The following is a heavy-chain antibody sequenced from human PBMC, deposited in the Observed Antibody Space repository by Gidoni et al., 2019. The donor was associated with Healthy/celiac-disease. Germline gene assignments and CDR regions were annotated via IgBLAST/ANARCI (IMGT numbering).Heavy chain of an antibody. CDR1: GFTFSSYA. D-gene: IGHD3-16*02. V-gene: IGHV3-30*04. J-gene: IGHJ4*02. CDR3: ARGGGGFYDYIWGSSRSPMLDY. CDR2: ISYDGSNK. Sequence: QVQLVESGGGVVQPGRSLRLSCAASGFTFSSYAMHWVRQAPGKGLEWVAVISYDGSNKYYADSVKGRFTISRDNSKNTLYLQMNSLRAEDTAVYYCARGGGGFYDYIWGSSRSPMLDYWGQGTLVTVSS.